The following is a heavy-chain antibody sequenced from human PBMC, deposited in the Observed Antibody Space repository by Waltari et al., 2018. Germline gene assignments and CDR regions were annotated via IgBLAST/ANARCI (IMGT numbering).Heavy chain of an antibody. V-gene: IGHV1-69*01. CDR3: ARGLRELKPFDY. CDR1: GGPFSRYA. CDR2: IIPIFGTA. D-gene: IGHD1-26*01. Sequence: QVQLLQSGAEVKKPGSSVKVSCQSSGGPFSRYAISCVRQAPGQGREWMGGIIPIFGTANYAQKFQGRVTITADESTSTAYMELSSLRSEDTAVYYCARGLRELKPFDYWGQGTLVTVSS. J-gene: IGHJ4*02.